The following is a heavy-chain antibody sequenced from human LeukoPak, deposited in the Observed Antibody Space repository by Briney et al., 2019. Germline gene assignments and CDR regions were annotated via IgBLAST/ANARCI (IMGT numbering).Heavy chain of an antibody. V-gene: IGHV3-21*01. CDR2: ISSSSSYI. D-gene: IGHD4-17*01. CDR3: ARVKDGDSYFDY. J-gene: IGHJ4*02. Sequence: GGSLRLSCAASGFTFSSYSMNWVRQAPGKGLEWVSSISSSSSYIYYADSVKGRFTIPRDNAKNSLYLQMNSLRAEDTAVYYCARVKDGDSYFDYWGQGTLVTVSS. CDR1: GFTFSSYS.